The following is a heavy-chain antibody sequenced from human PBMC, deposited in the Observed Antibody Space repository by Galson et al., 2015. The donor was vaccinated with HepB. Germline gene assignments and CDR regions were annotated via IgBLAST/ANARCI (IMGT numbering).Heavy chain of an antibody. J-gene: IGHJ6*02. CDR2: AYYRSRRYN. CDR3: VYGVEV. Sequence: CAISGDSVSSNSAVWNWIRQSPSRGLEGLGRAYYRSRRYNDYAVSVNSRISINADTSKNQVSLQLDSVTPDVTAVYYCVYGVEVWGQGTRVTVS. CDR1: GDSVSSNSAV. V-gene: IGHV6-1*01.